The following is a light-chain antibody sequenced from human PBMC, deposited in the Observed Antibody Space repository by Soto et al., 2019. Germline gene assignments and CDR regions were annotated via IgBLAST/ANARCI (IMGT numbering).Light chain of an antibody. J-gene: IGKJ5*01. CDR2: DAS. V-gene: IGKV1-33*01. CDR1: QYIKNY. Sequence: DIHMTQSPSSLSAPVGDRVTITCQASQYIKNYLNWYQQKSGKAPKLLIYDASDLESGVPSRFSGSGSGTDFTFTINSLQPEESAVDYCQQYRSLITVGQGTRRAIK. CDR3: QQYRSLIT.